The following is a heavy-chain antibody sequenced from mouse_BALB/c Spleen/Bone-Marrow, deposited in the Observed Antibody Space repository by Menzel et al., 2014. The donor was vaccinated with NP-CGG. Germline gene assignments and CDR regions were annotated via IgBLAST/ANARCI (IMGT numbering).Heavy chain of an antibody. CDR1: GFTFTDYY. V-gene: IGHV7-3*02. CDR3: ARDRRYDLAWFAY. D-gene: IGHD2-14*01. Sequence: EVQLVESGGGLVQPGDSLRLSCATSGFTFTDYYMSWVRQPPGKALEWLGFIRNKANGYTTEYSASVKGRFTIPRDNSQSILYLQMNTLRAEDSATYYCARDRRYDLAWFAYWGQGTLVTVSA. CDR2: IRNKANGYTT. J-gene: IGHJ3*01.